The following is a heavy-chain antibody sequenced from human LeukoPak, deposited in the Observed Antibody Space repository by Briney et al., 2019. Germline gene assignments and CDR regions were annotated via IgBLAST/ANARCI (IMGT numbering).Heavy chain of an antibody. V-gene: IGHV3-7*01. CDR3: AAYIGDYPSD. CDR2: INQDGSRK. CDR1: GFSFSSYW. J-gene: IGHJ4*02. D-gene: IGHD2-15*01. Sequence: PGGSLRLSCAASGFSFSSYWMTWVRQAPGNGLECVANINQDGSRKDYVDSVKGRFTISRDNTGSSLYLQLNSLRVGDTAVYFCAAYIGDYPSDWGQGTLVTVSS.